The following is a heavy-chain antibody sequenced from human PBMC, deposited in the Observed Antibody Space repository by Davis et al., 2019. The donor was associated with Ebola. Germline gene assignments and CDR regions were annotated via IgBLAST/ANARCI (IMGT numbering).Heavy chain of an antibody. CDR2: INAGNGNT. J-gene: IGHJ4*02. D-gene: IGHD6-19*01. CDR1: GCTFSSYA. V-gene: IGHV1-3*01. CDR3: ARGGWRHYYFDY. Sequence: ASVKVSCKASGCTFSSYAISWVRQAPGQGLEWMGWINAGNGNTKYSQKFQGRVTITKDTSASTAYMELSSLRSEDTAVYYCARGGWRHYYFDYRGQGTLVTVSS.